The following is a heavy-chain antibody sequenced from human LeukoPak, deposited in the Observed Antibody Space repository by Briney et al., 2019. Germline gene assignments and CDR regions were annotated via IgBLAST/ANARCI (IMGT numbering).Heavy chain of an antibody. J-gene: IGHJ4*02. D-gene: IGHD3-22*01. CDR2: IGTSGNT. CDR3: GRASGYYYGDFDY. V-gene: IGHV4-4*07. CDR1: GGSISDYY. Sequence: SETLSLTCTVSGGSISDYYWSWIRQPAGKGLEWIGRIGTSGNTNYNPSLKSRLTFSLDTSKKQCFLKVMSWTAADTAVDYYGRASGYYYGDFDYWGERTLVSVS.